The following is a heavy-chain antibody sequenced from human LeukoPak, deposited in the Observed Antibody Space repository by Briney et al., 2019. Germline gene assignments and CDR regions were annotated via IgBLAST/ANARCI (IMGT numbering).Heavy chain of an antibody. CDR2: ISYDGSNK. D-gene: IGHD6-13*01. J-gene: IGHJ4*02. CDR1: GFTFSSYA. Sequence: GGSLRLSCAASGFTFSSYAMHWVRQAPGKGLEWVAVISYDGSNKYYADSVKGRFTISRDNSKNTLYLQMNSLRAEDTAVYYCARDGHSSSWPFDYWGQGTLVTVSS. V-gene: IGHV3-30*04. CDR3: ARDGHSSSWPFDY.